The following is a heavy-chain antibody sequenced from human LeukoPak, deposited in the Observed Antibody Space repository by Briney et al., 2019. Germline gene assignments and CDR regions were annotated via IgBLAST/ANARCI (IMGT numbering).Heavy chain of an antibody. CDR3: ARDTGSGSHYNPYYFDY. D-gene: IGHD3-10*01. Sequence: GGSLRLSCAASGFTFSSYWMHRVRQAPGKGLVWVSRINSDGSSTSYADSVKGRFTISRDNAKNTLYLQMNSLRAEDTAVYYCARDTGSGSHYNPYYFDYWGQGTLVTVSS. V-gene: IGHV3-74*01. CDR1: GFTFSSYW. CDR2: INSDGSST. J-gene: IGHJ4*02.